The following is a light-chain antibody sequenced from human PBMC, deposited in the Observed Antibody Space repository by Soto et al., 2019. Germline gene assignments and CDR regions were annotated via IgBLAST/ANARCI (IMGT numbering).Light chain of an antibody. CDR2: IDD. Sequence: QSVLTQPPSVSGAPGQRVTISCAGTSSNIGAGYGVHWYQQLPGRAPKLLIYIDDQRPSGVPDRFSGSKSGTSASLAISGLQAEDEADYYCATWDDSLNAAVFGGGTQLTVL. CDR3: ATWDDSLNAAV. CDR1: SSNIGAGYG. J-gene: IGLJ7*01. V-gene: IGLV1-40*01.